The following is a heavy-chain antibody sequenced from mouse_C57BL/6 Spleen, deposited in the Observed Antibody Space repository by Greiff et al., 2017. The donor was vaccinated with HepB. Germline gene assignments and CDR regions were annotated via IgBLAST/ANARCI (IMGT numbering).Heavy chain of an antibody. CDR3: ARDLGHFYYGSFDY. Sequence: EVKVVESEGGLVQPGSSMKLSCTASGFTFSDYYMAWVRQVPEKGLEWVANINYDGSSTYYLDSLKSRFIISRDNAKNILYLQMSSLKSEDTATYYCARDLGHFYYGSFDYWGQGTTLTVSS. V-gene: IGHV5-16*01. D-gene: IGHD1-1*01. CDR1: GFTFSDYY. CDR2: INYDGSST. J-gene: IGHJ2*01.